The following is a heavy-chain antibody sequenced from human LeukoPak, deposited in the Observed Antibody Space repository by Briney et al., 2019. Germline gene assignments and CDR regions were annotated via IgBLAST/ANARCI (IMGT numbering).Heavy chain of an antibody. J-gene: IGHJ4*02. CDR1: GYTFTSSD. Sequence: ASMKVSCKASGYTFTSSDINWVRQAPGKGLEWMGGFDPEDGETIYAQKFQGRVTMTEDTSTDTAYLEMSSLRSEDTAVYYCATDSPGFWSGYHRYWGQGTLVTVSS. D-gene: IGHD3-3*01. V-gene: IGHV1-24*01. CDR3: ATDSPGFWSGYHRY. CDR2: FDPEDGET.